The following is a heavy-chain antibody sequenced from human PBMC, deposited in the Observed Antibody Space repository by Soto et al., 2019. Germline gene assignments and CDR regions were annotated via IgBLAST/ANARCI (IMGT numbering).Heavy chain of an antibody. CDR3: AHSRCGGDCLQSYSSHYYYGMDV. V-gene: IGHV2-5*02. J-gene: IGHJ6*02. D-gene: IGHD2-21*02. CDR2: IYWDDDK. Sequence: QITLKESGPTLVRPTQTLTLTCTFSGFSLSTSGVGVGWIRQPQGKALEWLALIYWDDDKRYSPSLKSRLTITKDTSKNQGVLTRTNMDPVDTATYYCAHSRCGGDCLQSYSSHYYYGMDVWGQGTTVTVSS. CDR1: GFSLSTSGVG.